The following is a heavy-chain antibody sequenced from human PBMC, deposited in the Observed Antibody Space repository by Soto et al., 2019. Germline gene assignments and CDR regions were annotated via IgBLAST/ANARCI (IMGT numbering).Heavy chain of an antibody. CDR1: GAPVGSPSS. J-gene: IGHJ4*02. Sequence: VQLQESGQGLVKPSGPFSLTCAVSGAPVGSPSSWCWARRPPGRGLDGIGEVFHTGTTSYNPSLRSRVTISMDKSINQFSLDLSSVTAADTAVYYCARSAGWYAVHSWGPGTLVLVSS. CDR2: VFHTGTT. V-gene: IGHV4-4*02. D-gene: IGHD6-19*01. CDR3: ARSAGWYAVHS.